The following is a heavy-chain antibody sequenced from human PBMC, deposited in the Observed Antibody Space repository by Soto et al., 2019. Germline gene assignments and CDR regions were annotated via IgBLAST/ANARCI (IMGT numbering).Heavy chain of an antibody. CDR2: ISYDGSNK. J-gene: IGHJ4*02. CDR1: GFTFSSYG. V-gene: IGHV3-30*18. D-gene: IGHD3-22*01. CDR3: AKDGESAYYYDSSGYYFDY. Sequence: GSLRLSCAASGFTFSSYGMHWVRQAPGKGLEWVAVISYDGSNKYYADSVKGRFTISRDNSKNTLYLQMNSLRAEDTAVYYCAKDGESAYYYDSSGYYFDYWGQGTLVTVSS.